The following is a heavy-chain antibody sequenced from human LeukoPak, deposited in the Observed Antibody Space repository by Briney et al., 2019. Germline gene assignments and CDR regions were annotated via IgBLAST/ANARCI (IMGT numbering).Heavy chain of an antibody. CDR3: ARGSNIVATIPEMDV. CDR1: GFTFSSYG. V-gene: IGHV3-48*04. Sequence: GGSLRLSCVASGFTFSSYGMNWVRQAPGKGLEWVSYISSSSSIIYYADSVQGRFTISRDNAKNSLYLQMNSLRAEDTAVYYCARGSNIVATIPEMDVWGKGTTVTVSS. D-gene: IGHD5-12*01. CDR2: ISSSSSII. J-gene: IGHJ6*04.